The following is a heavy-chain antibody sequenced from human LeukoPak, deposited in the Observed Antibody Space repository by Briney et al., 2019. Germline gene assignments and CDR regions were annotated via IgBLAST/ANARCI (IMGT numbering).Heavy chain of an antibody. CDR1: GYTFTSYD. V-gene: IGHV1-8*01. CDR3: ARESSGWYNYYYYGMDV. Sequence: ASVKVSCKASGYTFTSYDINWVRQATGQGLEWTGWMNPNSGNTGYAQKFQGRVTMTRNTSISTAYMELSSLRSEDTAVYYCARESSGWYNYYYYGMDVWGQGTTVTVSS. CDR2: MNPNSGNT. J-gene: IGHJ6*02. D-gene: IGHD6-19*01.